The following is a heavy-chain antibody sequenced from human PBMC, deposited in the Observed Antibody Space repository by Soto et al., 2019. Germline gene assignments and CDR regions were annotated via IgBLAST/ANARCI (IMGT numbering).Heavy chain of an antibody. CDR1: GFTFSSYA. CDR3: AKEKIVVVVAATDY. D-gene: IGHD2-15*01. J-gene: IGHJ4*02. Sequence: GGSLRLSCAASGFTFSSYAISRVRQAPGKGLEWVSAISGSGGSTYYAASVKGRFNISSDNPKNTLYLQMNSLRAEDTAVYYCAKEKIVVVVAATDYWGQGTLVTVPS. CDR2: ISGSGGST. V-gene: IGHV3-23*01.